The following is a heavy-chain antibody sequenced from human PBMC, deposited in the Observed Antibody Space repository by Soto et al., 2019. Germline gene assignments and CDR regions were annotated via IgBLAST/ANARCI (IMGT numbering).Heavy chain of an antibody. CDR3: VGEPTVTDEKNDAFDF. V-gene: IGHV1-8*01. Sequence: QVQLVQTGAELKQPGASVKLSCKASGYTFTNYDINWVRQAAGQGLEWMGWVNPSSGNRGYAQTFQGRVTMTRDTSINTAYMELTSLTSYDTAVYYCVGEPTVTDEKNDAFDFWGQGTMVTVSP. CDR1: GYTFTNYD. J-gene: IGHJ3*01. D-gene: IGHD3-16*01. CDR2: VNPSSGNR.